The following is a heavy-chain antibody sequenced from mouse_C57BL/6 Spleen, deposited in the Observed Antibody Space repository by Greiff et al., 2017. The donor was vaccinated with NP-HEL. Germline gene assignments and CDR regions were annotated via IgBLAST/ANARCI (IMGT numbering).Heavy chain of an antibody. J-gene: IGHJ2*01. D-gene: IGHD2-5*01. CDR3: ARSGSNPYYFDY. Sequence: QVQLQQSGAELARPGASVKMSCKASGYTFTSYTMHWVKQRPGQGLEWIGYINPSSGYTKYNQKFKDKATLTADKSSSTAYMQLSSLTSEDSAVYYCARSGSNPYYFDYWGQGTTLTVSS. CDR1: GYTFTSYT. V-gene: IGHV1-4*01. CDR2: INPSSGYT.